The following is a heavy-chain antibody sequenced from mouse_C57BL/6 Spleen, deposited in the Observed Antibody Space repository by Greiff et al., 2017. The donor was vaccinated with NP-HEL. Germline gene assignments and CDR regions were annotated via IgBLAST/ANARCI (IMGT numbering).Heavy chain of an antibody. CDR1: GFTFSNYW. CDR3: TATVVSYFDY. J-gene: IGHJ2*01. Sequence: EVQGVESGGGLVQPGGSMKLSCVASGFTFSNYWMNWVRQSPEKGLEWVAQIRLKSDNYATHYAESVKGRFTISRDDSKSSVYLQMNNLRAEDTGIYYCTATVVSYFDYWGQGTTLTVSS. V-gene: IGHV6-3*01. D-gene: IGHD1-1*01. CDR2: IRLKSDNYAT.